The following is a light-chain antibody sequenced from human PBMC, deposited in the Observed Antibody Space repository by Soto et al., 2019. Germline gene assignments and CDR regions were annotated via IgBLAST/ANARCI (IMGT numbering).Light chain of an antibody. J-gene: IGLJ1*01. CDR3: CSYAGSYTHV. CDR2: DVI. V-gene: IGLV2-11*01. Sequence: QSVLTQPRSGSGSPGQSVTISCTGTSSDIGGYNYVSWYQQHPGKAPKLMIYDVIKRPSGVPDRFSGSKSGNTASLTIYGLQAEDEADYYCCSYAGSYTHVFGTGTKFTVL. CDR1: SSDIGGYNY.